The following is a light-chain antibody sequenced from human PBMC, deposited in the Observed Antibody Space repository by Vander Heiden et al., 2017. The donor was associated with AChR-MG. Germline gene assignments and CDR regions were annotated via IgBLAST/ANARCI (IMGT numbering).Light chain of an antibody. CDR2: GAS. V-gene: IGKV3-20*01. CDR1: QSVTNSY. CDR3: QQYCNSPRT. Sequence: EIVLTQSPGTLSLSPGQRATLSCRASQSVTNSYLAWYQQKPGQAPRLLIYGASSRAAGIPDRFSGSGSGTDFTLTISRLEPEDFALYYCQQYCNSPRTFGQRTRVEI. J-gene: IGKJ1*01.